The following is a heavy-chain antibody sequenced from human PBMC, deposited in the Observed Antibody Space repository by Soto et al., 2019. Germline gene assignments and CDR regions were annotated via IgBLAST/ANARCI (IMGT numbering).Heavy chain of an antibody. V-gene: IGHV3-74*01. CDR2: INSDGSST. J-gene: IGHJ6*02. CDR3: ARVLVVAATLVDFYYYYGMDV. Sequence: GGTLRLSCSASGFTFSSYWMHWVRQAPGKGLVWVSRINSDGSSTSYADSVKGRFTISRDNAKNTLYLQMNSLRAEDTAVYYCARVLVVAATLVDFYYYYGMDVWGQGTTVTVSS. D-gene: IGHD2-15*01. CDR1: GFTFSSYW.